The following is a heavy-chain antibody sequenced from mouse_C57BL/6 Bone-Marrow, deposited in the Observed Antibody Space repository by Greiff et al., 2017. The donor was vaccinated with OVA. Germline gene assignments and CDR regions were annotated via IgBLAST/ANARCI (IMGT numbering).Heavy chain of an antibody. D-gene: IGHD1-1*01. J-gene: IGHJ2*01. CDR1: GFSFSSYG. V-gene: IGHV5-6*02. Sequence: DVKLVESGGDLVKPGGSLKLSCAASGFSFSSYGMSWVRQTPDKRLEWVATISSGGSYTYYPDSVKGRFTISRDNAKNTLYLQMSSLKSEDTAMYYCARHGYGSSYRGLDYWGQGTTLTVSS. CDR2: ISSGGSYT. CDR3: ARHGYGSSYRGLDY.